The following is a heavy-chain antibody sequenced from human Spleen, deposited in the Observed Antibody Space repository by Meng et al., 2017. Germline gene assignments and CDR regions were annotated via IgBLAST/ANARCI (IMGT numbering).Heavy chain of an antibody. CDR3: ARDWADYYGSGSYQFDY. CDR1: GGSISSSSYY. CDR2: IYYSGST. D-gene: IGHD3-10*01. V-gene: IGHV4-39*07. J-gene: IGHJ4*02. Sequence: GSLRLSCTVSGGSISSSSYYWGWIRQPPGKGLEWIGSIYYSGSTYYNPSLKSRVTISVDTSKNQFSLKLSSVTAADTAVYYCARDWADYYGSGSYQFDYWDQGKRVTVSS.